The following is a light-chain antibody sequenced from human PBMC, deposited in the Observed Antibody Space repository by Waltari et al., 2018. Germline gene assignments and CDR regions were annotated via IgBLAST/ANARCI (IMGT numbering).Light chain of an antibody. Sequence: QSALPQPASVSGSPGQSITIPCTGTSSDADGSNYVSWYQQHPGKAPKLMIYEVSNRPSGVSNRFSGSKSGNTASLTISGLQAEDEADYYCSSYTSSSTFVVFGGGTKLTVL. CDR3: SSYTSSSTFVV. CDR2: EVS. V-gene: IGLV2-14*01. CDR1: SSDADGSNY. J-gene: IGLJ2*01.